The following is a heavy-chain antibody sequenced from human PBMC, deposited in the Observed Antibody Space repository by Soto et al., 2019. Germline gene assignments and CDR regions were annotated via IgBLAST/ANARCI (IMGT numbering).Heavy chain of an antibody. CDR1: GGSFSGYY. V-gene: IGHV4-34*01. D-gene: IGHD4-17*01. CDR3: VAWDYGDDPRY. J-gene: IGHJ4*02. CDR2: INHSGST. Sequence: QVQLQQWGAGLLKPSETLSLTCAVYGGSFSGYYWSWVRQSPRKGLEWIGQINHSGSTNYNPSLKSPSTISGDTPKTPFSLKLSSVPAAATALYYCVAWDYGDDPRYWGQGSRVTVSS.